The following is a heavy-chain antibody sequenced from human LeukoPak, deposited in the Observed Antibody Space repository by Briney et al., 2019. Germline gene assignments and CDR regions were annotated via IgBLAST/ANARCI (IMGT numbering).Heavy chain of an antibody. J-gene: IGHJ4*02. Sequence: PGGSLRLSCAASGFTFSSYAMSWVRQAPGKGLEWVSAISGSGGSTYYADSVKGRFTISRDNSKNTLYLQLNSLRAEDTAVYYCTRVVYSGSGSYGGSDYWGQGTLVTVSS. D-gene: IGHD3-10*01. V-gene: IGHV3-23*01. CDR1: GFTFSSYA. CDR3: TRVVYSGSGSYGGSDY. CDR2: ISGSGGST.